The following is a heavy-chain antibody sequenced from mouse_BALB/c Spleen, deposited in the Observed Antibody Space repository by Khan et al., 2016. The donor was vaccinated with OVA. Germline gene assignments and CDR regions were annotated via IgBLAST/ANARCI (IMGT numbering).Heavy chain of an antibody. CDR3: ARVNSGTRDYFDY. V-gene: IGHV1-9*01. J-gene: IGHJ2*01. CDR1: GYTFSNFW. D-gene: IGHD1-1*01. CDR2: ILPGSGTT. Sequence: QIQLVQSGADLTKPGASVKISCKVTGYTFSNFWIEWIKQRPGHGLEWIGEILPGSGTTNCNEKFKGKATFTANTSSNTAYMQLSSLTSEDSAVYYCARVNSGTRDYFDYWGQGTTLTVSS.